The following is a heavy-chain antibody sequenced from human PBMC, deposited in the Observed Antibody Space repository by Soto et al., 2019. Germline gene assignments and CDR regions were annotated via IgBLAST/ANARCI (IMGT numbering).Heavy chain of an antibody. D-gene: IGHD6-6*01. CDR3: TRHLGAARNVDGY. Sequence: GGSLRLSCAASGFTFSGSAMHWVRQASGKGLEWVGRIRSKANSYATAYAASVKGRFTISRDDSKNTAYLQMNSLKTEDTAVYYCTRHLGAARNVDGYWRQGTLVTVSS. CDR2: IRSKANSYAT. J-gene: IGHJ4*02. CDR1: GFTFSGSA. V-gene: IGHV3-73*01.